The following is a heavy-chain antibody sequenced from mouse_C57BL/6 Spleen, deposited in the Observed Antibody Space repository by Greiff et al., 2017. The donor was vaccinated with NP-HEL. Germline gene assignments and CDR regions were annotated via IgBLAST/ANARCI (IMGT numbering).Heavy chain of an antibody. Sequence: VQLQQSGPGLVKPSQSLSLTCSVTGYSITSGYYWNWIRQFPGNKLEWMGYISYDGSNNYNPSLKNRISITRDTSKNQFFLKLNSVTTEDTATYYCARGGDYYGSSSAMDYWGQGTSVTVSS. J-gene: IGHJ4*01. CDR3: ARGGDYYGSSSAMDY. D-gene: IGHD1-1*01. CDR2: ISYDGSN. CDR1: GYSITSGYY. V-gene: IGHV3-6*01.